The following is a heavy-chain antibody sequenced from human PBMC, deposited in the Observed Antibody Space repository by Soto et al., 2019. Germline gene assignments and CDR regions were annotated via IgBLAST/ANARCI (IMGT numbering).Heavy chain of an antibody. D-gene: IGHD3-10*01. CDR3: ARLGIGWEFPFDY. CDR1: GGSISNDAYY. J-gene: IGHJ4*02. CDR2: IYHSGSS. Sequence: QVQLQESGPGLVKPSETLSLTCIVSGGSISNDAYYWSWIRQPPGKGLEWIGYIYHSGSSYYNPSLTSRVTISADTSANQFSLKVRSVTAADTAVYYCARLGIGWEFPFDYWGQGTLVNVSS. V-gene: IGHV4-61*08.